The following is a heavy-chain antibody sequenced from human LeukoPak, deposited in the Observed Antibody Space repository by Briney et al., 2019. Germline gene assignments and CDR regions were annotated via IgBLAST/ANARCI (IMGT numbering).Heavy chain of an antibody. V-gene: IGHV4-30-2*01. J-gene: IGHJ4*02. CDR3: GGTYSGSDFDS. CDR2: MYHSGST. CDR1: GGSISSGGYF. Sequence: PSETLSLTCTVSGGSISSGGYFWSWIRQPPGEGLEWIAYMYHSGSTYYNLSLKSRVTISLDRSKNQFSLKLNSVTAADMAVCATGGTYSGSDFDSWGQGTLVTVSS. D-gene: IGHD5-12*01.